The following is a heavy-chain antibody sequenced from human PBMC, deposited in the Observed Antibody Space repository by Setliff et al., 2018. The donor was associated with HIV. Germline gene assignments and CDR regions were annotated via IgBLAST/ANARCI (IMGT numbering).Heavy chain of an antibody. J-gene: IGHJ5*02. CDR2: IIPMYGVT. V-gene: IGHV1-69*05. D-gene: IGHD2-15*01. Sequence: PSVKVSCKASEGTFSSYVISWVRQAPGQGPEWMGGIIPMYGVTNYAQKFQGRVTITTDESTSTAYMELSSLRSEDTAVYYCALPYCSGGNCWSSASLPPAGWFDPWGQGTLVTVSS. CDR3: ALPYCSGGNCWSSASLPPAGWFDP. CDR1: EGTFSSYV.